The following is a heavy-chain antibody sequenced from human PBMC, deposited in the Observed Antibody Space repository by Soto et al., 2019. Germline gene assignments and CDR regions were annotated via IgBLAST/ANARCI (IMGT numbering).Heavy chain of an antibody. V-gene: IGHV5-10-1*01. D-gene: IGHD4-17*01. CDR3: ARLGRGTVGMDV. CDR2: IDPSDSYT. J-gene: IGHJ6*04. CDR1: GDNFTHYW. Sequence: PGESLKISCEAFGDNFTHYWINWVRQMPGKGLEWMGRIDPSDSYTHYSQSFQGHVTISFDKSISTAYLQCSSLEASDTAMYYCARLGRGTVGMDVWGKGTTVTVSS.